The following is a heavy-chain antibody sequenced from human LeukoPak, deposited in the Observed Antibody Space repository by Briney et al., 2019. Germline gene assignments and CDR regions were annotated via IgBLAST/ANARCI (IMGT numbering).Heavy chain of an antibody. CDR3: ANDYRSGSFHDF. D-gene: IGHD3-10*01. V-gene: IGHV3-30*18. CDR2: ISYDGRNT. J-gene: IGHJ4*02. Sequence: GGSLRLSCSASGFRFNTNGMHWVRQAPGKGLEWVAVISYDGRNTYYEDSVKGRFTISRDSSQMTLYLQMNSLRAEDTAVYYCANDYRSGSFHDFWGQGTLVTVSS. CDR1: GFRFNTNG.